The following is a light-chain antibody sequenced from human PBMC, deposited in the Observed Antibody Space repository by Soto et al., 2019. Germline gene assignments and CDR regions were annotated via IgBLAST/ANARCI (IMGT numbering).Light chain of an antibody. CDR2: GAS. CDR1: QGISGY. V-gene: IGKV1-39*01. Sequence: DIQMTQSPSSLSASVGDRVTITCRASQGISGYLNWYQQKPGKAPKVLISGASTLHNGVPSRFSGRGSGTDFTLTISSLQPEDVATYYCQQSLSTLLTFGGGTKVEIK. CDR3: QQSLSTLLT. J-gene: IGKJ4*01.